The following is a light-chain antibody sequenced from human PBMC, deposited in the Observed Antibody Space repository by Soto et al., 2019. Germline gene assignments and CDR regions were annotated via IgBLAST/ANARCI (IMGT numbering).Light chain of an antibody. CDR1: QTVLYSSNNKNY. J-gene: IGKJ4*01. CDR3: QQYYSTPLT. CDR2: WAS. V-gene: IGKV4-1*01. Sequence: DIVMTQSPDSLAVSLGARATINCKSSQTVLYSSNNKNYLAWYQQKPGQPPKLLIYWASTRESGVPARFSGSGSGTDFTLTISSLQAEDVAIYSCQQYYSTPLTFGGGTKVEIK.